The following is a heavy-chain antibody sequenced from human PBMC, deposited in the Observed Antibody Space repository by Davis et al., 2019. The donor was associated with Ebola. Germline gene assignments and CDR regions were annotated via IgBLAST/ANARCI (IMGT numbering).Heavy chain of an antibody. D-gene: IGHD2-21*01. V-gene: IGHV1-18*01. CDR1: GYTFSSYG. CDR3: ARVSDWEGGDRAYYYYYMDV. CDR2: ISAYNGNT. J-gene: IGHJ6*03. Sequence: ASVKVSCKASGYTFSSYGITWVRQAPGQGLEWMGWISAYNGNTNSAQKVQGRVTMTTDTSTSTAYMELSSLRSEDTAVYYCARVSDWEGGDRAYYYYYMDVWGKGTTVTVSS.